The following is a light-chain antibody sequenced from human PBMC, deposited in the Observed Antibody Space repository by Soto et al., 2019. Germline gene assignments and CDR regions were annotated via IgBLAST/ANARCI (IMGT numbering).Light chain of an antibody. CDR2: GNS. V-gene: IGLV1-40*01. J-gene: IGLJ2*01. CDR3: QSYASSLGVGV. CDR1: SSNIGAGYD. Sequence: QSVLTQPPSVSGAPGQRVTISCTGSSSNIGAGYDVHWYQQLPGTAPKLLIYGNSNRPSGVPDRFSGSKSGTSASLAITGLQAEDEADYYCQSYASSLGVGVFGGGTKLTVL.